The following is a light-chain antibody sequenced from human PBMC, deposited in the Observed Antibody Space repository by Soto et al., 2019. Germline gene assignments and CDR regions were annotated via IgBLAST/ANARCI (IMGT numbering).Light chain of an antibody. Sequence: DIQMTQSPSSLSASVGDRVTITCRASQSISSYLNWYQQKPGKAPKLLIYAASSLQSGVPSRFSGSGSGTDFNLTISSLQPEYFATYYCQQSYSTPYTFGQGTKLEIK. V-gene: IGKV1-39*01. J-gene: IGKJ2*01. CDR3: QQSYSTPYT. CDR2: AAS. CDR1: QSISSY.